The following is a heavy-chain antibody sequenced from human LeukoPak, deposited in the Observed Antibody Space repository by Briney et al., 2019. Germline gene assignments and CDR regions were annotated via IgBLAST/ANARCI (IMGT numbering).Heavy chain of an antibody. Sequence: PGGSLRLSCAASGFTFSSYWMNWVRQAPGKGLEWVANIKQDGSEKYYVDSVKGRFTISRDNAKNSLYLQMNSLRAEDTAVYYCARDKYCSGGSCYPSPPDYWGQGTLVTVSS. J-gene: IGHJ4*02. V-gene: IGHV3-7*01. CDR1: GFTFSSYW. CDR3: ARDKYCSGGSCYPSPPDY. CDR2: IKQDGSEK. D-gene: IGHD2-15*01.